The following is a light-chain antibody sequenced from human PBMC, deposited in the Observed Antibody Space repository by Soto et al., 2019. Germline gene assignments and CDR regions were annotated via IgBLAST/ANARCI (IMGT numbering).Light chain of an antibody. Sequence: EIVMTQSPATLSVSPGETVTLSCRASQSVNSNLAWYQQKPGQAPRLLISDASTRAAGLPARFSGSGSGTEFTLTISSLQSEDFAVYFCQQSNNWPKTFGQGTKLEIK. CDR2: DAS. CDR3: QQSNNWPKT. CDR1: QSVNSN. J-gene: IGKJ1*01. V-gene: IGKV3-15*01.